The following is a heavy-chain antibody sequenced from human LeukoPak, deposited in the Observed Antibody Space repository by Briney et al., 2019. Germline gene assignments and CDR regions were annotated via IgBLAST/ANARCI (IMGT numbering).Heavy chain of an antibody. J-gene: IGHJ5*02. CDR3: ARDRKSRSPSHWFDP. D-gene: IGHD5-24*01. Sequence: GGSLRLSCTASGFTFGDYLMNWVRQAPGKGLEWVSYISSSSSTVYYADSVKGRFTISRDNAKNSLYLQMNSLRAEDTAVYYCARDRKSRSPSHWFDPWGQGTLVTVSS. CDR2: ISSSSSTV. CDR1: GFTFGDYL. V-gene: IGHV3-48*04.